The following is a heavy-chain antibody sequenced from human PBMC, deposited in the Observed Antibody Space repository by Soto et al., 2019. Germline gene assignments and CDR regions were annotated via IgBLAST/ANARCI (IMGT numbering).Heavy chain of an antibody. CDR1: GGSISSYY. D-gene: IGHD2-2*02. J-gene: IGHJ4*02. Sequence: PSETLSLTCTVSGGSISSYYWTWIRQSPGKGLERIGHIYDNGNTNYNPSLETRVTISVDTSENQLSLRLRSVTAADTAVYYCARNTLNYDYWGQGTLVTVSS. CDR2: IYDNGNT. CDR3: ARNTLNYDY. V-gene: IGHV4-59*01.